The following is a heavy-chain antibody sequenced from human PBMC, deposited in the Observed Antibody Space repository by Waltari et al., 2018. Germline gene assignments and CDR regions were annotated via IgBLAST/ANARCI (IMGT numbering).Heavy chain of an antibody. J-gene: IGHJ4*02. CDR2: ISSSGSTI. CDR1: GFPFSSYE. CDR3: ARGWDGGDPLDY. Sequence: EVQLVESGGGLVQPGGSLRLSCAASGFPFSSYEMTWVRQAPGKGLEWVSYISSSGSTIYYADSVKGRFTISRDNAKNSLYLQMNSLRAEDTAVYYCARGWDGGDPLDYWGQGTLVTVSS. D-gene: IGHD1-26*01. V-gene: IGHV3-48*03.